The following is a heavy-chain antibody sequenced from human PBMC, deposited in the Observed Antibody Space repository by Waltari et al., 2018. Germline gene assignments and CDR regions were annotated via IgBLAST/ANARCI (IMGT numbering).Heavy chain of an antibody. CDR1: GYTFTSYD. CDR2: MNPNSGNT. CDR3: ARGRGSSSWTPQRLDP. J-gene: IGHJ5*02. Sequence: QVQLVQSGAEVKKPGASVKVSCKASGYTFTSYDINWVRQATGQGLEWMGWMNPNSGNTGYAQKFQGRVTITRNTSISTAYMELSSLRSEDTAVYYCARGRGSSSWTPQRLDPWGQGTLVTVSS. V-gene: IGHV1-8*03. D-gene: IGHD6-13*01.